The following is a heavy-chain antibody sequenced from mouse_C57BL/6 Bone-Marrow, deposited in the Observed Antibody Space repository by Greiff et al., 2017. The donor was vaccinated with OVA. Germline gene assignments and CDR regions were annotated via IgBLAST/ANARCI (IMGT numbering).Heavy chain of an antibody. V-gene: IGHV1-81*01. D-gene: IGHD2-3*01. CDR3: ARALWLLPHYYAMDY. CDR2: IYPRSGNT. J-gene: IGHJ4*01. CDR1: GYTFTSYG. Sequence: LQESGAELARPGASVKLSCKASGYTFTSYGISWVKQRTGQGLEWIGEIYPRSGNTYYNEKFKGKATLTADKSSSTAYMELRSLTSEDSAVYFCARALWLLPHYYAMDYWGQGTSVTVSS.